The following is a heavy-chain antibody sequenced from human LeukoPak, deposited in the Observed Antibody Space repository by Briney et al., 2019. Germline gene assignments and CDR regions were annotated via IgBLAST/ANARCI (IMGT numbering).Heavy chain of an antibody. J-gene: IGHJ3*02. V-gene: IGHV4-34*01. CDR3: ATLRTIKPGVKDAFDI. CDR1: GGSFSDYY. CDR2: INHSGST. Sequence: PSETLSLTCAVSGGSFSDYYWSWIRQPPGKGLEWIGEINHSGSTNYKPSLKSRVTISLDTSKSQLSLKLSSVTAADTAVYYCATLRTIKPGVKDAFDIWGQGTLVTVSS. D-gene: IGHD4/OR15-4a*01.